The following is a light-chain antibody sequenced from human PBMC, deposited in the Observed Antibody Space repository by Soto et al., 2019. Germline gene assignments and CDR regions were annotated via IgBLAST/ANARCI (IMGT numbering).Light chain of an antibody. J-gene: IGLJ2*01. CDR1: SSNIGANY. V-gene: IGLV1-47*01. CDR3: AAWDDSLSAVV. Sequence: QSVLTQPPSVSGAPGQRVTISCTGSSSNIGANYDVHWYQQRPGTAPKLLIHRNNQRPSGVPDRFSGSKSGTSASLAISGLRSEDEADYYCAAWDDSLSAVVFGGGTKLTVL. CDR2: RNN.